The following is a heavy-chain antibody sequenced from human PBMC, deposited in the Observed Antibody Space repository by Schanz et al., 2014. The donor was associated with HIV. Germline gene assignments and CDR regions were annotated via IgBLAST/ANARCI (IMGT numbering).Heavy chain of an antibody. J-gene: IGHJ3*02. CDR3: AKEMVSRYYGDAFNI. CDR1: GFTFDSYT. D-gene: IGHD3-16*01. V-gene: IGHV3-21*04. CDR2: ISGGSGDK. Sequence: EQLVESGGGLVKPGGSLRLSCVVSGFTFDSYTMNWVRQAPGKGLEWVSSISGGSGDKLYADSVKGRFTISRDNAKNTLYLQMNSLRAEDTALYYCAKEMVSRYYGDAFNIWGQGTMVTVSS.